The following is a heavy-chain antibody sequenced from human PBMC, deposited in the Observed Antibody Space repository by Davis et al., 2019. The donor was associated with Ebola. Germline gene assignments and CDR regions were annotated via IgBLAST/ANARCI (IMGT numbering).Heavy chain of an antibody. CDR3: ARSIAVAYFDY. V-gene: IGHV3-21*01. CDR2: ISSSSSYI. CDR1: GFIFSSYS. J-gene: IGHJ4*02. D-gene: IGHD6-19*01. Sequence: PSETLSLTCAASGFIFSSYSMNWVRQAPGKGLEWVSSISSSSSYIYYADSVKGRFTISRDNAKNSLYLQMNSLRAEDTAVYYCARSIAVAYFDYWGQGTLVTVSS.